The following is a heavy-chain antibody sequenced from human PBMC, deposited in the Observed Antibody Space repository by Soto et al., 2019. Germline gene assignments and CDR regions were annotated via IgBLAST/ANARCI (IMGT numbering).Heavy chain of an antibody. CDR1: GFTLGSYA. CDR2: ISGSGGST. CDR3: AKDWAPSLVVVPAAIDY. V-gene: IGHV3-23*01. Sequence: EVQLLESGGGLVQPGGSLRLSCAASGFTLGSYAMSWVRQAPGKGLEWVSAISGSGGSTYYADSVKGRFTISRDNSKNTLYLQMNSLRAEDTAVYYCAKDWAPSLVVVPAAIDYWGQGTLVTVSS. D-gene: IGHD2-2*01. J-gene: IGHJ4*02.